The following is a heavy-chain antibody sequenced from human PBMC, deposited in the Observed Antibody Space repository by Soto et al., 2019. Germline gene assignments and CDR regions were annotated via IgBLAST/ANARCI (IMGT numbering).Heavy chain of an antibody. CDR2: IIPIFGTA. CDR3: ARDRSIAAAGHDYYYGMDV. D-gene: IGHD6-13*01. J-gene: IGHJ6*02. CDR1: GGTFSSYA. V-gene: IGHV1-69*01. Sequence: QVQLVQSGAEVKKPGSSVKVSCKASGGTFSSYAISWVRQAPGQGLEWMGGIIPIFGTANYAQKFQGRVTSTADEATRTAYMELSSLRSEDTAVYYCARDRSIAAAGHDYYYGMDVWGQGTTVPVSS.